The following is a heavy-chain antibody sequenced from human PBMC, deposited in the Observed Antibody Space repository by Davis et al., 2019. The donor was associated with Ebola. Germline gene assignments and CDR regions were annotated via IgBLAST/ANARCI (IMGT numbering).Heavy chain of an antibody. CDR2: ISAYNGNT. CDR3: ARVISMIVVGWFGP. V-gene: IGHV1-18*01. J-gene: IGHJ5*02. CDR1: GYTFTSYG. D-gene: IGHD3-22*01. Sequence: ASVKVSCKASGYTFTSYGISWVRQAPGQGLEWMGWISAYNGNTNYAQKLQGRVTMTTDTSTSTAYMELRSLRSDDTAVYYCARVISMIVVGWFGPWGQGTLVTVSS.